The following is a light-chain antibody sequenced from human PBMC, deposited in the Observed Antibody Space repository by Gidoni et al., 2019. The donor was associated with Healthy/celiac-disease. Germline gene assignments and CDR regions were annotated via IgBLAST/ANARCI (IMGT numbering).Light chain of an antibody. CDR3: QQLNSYLLT. V-gene: IGKV1-9*01. CDR2: AAA. Sequence: DIHLTQTPSFLSASVVDRVTIPCRASHGISSYLAWYQQKPGKAPKLLIYAAATLQSGVPSRFSGSGSGTEFTLTISSLQPEDFATYYCQQLNSYLLTFGGGTKVEIK. J-gene: IGKJ4*01. CDR1: HGISSY.